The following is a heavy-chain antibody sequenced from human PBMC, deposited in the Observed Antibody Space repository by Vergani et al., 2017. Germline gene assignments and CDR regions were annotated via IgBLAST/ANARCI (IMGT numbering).Heavy chain of an antibody. Sequence: QLQLQESGPGLVKPSETLSLTCTVSGGSISSSSYYWGWIRQPPGEGLEWIGSIYYSGSTYYNPSLKSRVTISVDTSKNQFSLKLSSVTAADTAVYYCAVDYGDLNWFDPWGQGTLVTVSS. D-gene: IGHD4-17*01. J-gene: IGHJ5*02. CDR1: GGSISSSSYY. CDR3: AVDYGDLNWFDP. V-gene: IGHV4-39*01. CDR2: IYYSGST.